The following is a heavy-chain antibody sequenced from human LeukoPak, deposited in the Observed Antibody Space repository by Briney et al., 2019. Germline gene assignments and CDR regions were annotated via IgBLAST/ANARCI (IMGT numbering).Heavy chain of an antibody. Sequence: SETLSLTCAVYGGSFSGYYWSWIRQSPGKGLEWIGEINHSGRTNYNPSLKSRVTISVDTSKNQFSLKLSSVTAAETAIYYCARARGVTYGYGSGYFRGQGTLVTVSS. CDR1: GGSFSGYY. J-gene: IGHJ4*02. CDR2: INHSGRT. V-gene: IGHV4-34*01. D-gene: IGHD5-18*01. CDR3: ARARGVTYGYGSGYF.